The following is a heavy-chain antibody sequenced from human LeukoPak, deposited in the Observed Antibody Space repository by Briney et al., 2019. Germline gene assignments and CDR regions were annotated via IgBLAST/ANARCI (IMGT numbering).Heavy chain of an antibody. Sequence: GGSLRLSCAASGFTFSSYAMSWVRQAPGKGLEWVSAISGYGGSTYYADSVKGRFTISRDNSKNTLYLQMNSLRAEDTAVYYCAKNNYDFGLGYYPHSFDSWAQGTLVTVSS. J-gene: IGHJ4*02. CDR2: ISGYGGST. D-gene: IGHD3-3*01. CDR3: AKNNYDFGLGYYPHSFDS. CDR1: GFTFSSYA. V-gene: IGHV3-23*01.